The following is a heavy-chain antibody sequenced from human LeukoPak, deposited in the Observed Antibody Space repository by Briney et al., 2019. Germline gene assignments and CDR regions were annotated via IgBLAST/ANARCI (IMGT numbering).Heavy chain of an antibody. V-gene: IGHV1-2*02. J-gene: IGHJ5*02. D-gene: IGHD6-19*01. CDR1: GYTFTGYY. Sequence: ASVKVSCKASGYTFTGYYMHWVRQAPGQGLEWMGWINPNSGGTNYAQKFQGRVTMTRDTSISTAYMELSRLRSDDTAVYYCARGTGWAHSSGWYSWFDPWGQGTLVTVSS. CDR2: INPNSGGT. CDR3: ARGTGWAHSSGWYSWFDP.